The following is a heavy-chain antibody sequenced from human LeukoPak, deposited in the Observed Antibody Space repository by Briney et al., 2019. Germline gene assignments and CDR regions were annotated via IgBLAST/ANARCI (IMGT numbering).Heavy chain of an antibody. CDR2: INPSGGST. CDR3: ARAMYYYDSSGHLDAFDI. J-gene: IGHJ3*02. D-gene: IGHD3-22*01. Sequence: ASVKVSCKASGYTFTSYYMHWVRQAPGQGLEWMGIINPSGGSTSYAQKFQGRVTMTRDMSTSTVYMELSSLRSEDTAVYYCARAMYYYDSSGHLDAFDIWGQGTMVTVSS. CDR1: GYTFTSYY. V-gene: IGHV1-46*01.